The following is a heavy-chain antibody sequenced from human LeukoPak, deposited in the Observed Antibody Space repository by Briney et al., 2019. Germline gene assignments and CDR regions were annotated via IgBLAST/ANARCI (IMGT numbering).Heavy chain of an antibody. CDR3: AKPGAGGSYFDS. J-gene: IGHJ4*02. CDR1: GFTFSSYG. CDR2: ISDSGGST. D-gene: IGHD1-14*01. Sequence: PGGSLRLSCAASGFTFSSYGMGWVRQAPGKGLEWVSSISDSGGSTYYSDSVKSRFTIPRDNSKNTLYLQMNSLRAGDAALYYCAKPGAGGSYFDSWGQGTQVTVSS. V-gene: IGHV3-23*01.